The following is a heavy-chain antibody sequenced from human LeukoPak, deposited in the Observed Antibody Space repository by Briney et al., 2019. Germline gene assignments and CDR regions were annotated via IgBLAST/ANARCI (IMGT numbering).Heavy chain of an antibody. CDR1: GYTFTSYG. CDR2: ISAYNGNT. Sequence: GASVKVSCKASGYTFTSYGISWMRQAPGQGLEWMGWISAYNGNTNYAQKLQGRVTMTTDTSTNTAYMELRSLRSDDTAVYYCARIGVSVSAAGRYTDAFDIWGQGTMVTVSS. CDR3: ARIGVSVSAAGRYTDAFDI. J-gene: IGHJ3*02. D-gene: IGHD6-13*01. V-gene: IGHV1-18*01.